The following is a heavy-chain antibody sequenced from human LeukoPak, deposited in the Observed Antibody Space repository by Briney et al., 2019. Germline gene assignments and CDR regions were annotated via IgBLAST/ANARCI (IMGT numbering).Heavy chain of an antibody. V-gene: IGHV5-51*01. CDR1: GYSFSNYW. J-gene: IGHJ4*02. Sequence: GEPLKISCKGSGYSFSNYWIGWVRQMPGKGLEWMGIIWPGDSDTRYSPSFQGQVTISVDKSISTTYLQWRSLKASDTAIYYCARQYYDVLTGFYIHFDYWGQGTLVTVSS. CDR3: ARQYYDVLTGFYIHFDY. CDR2: IWPGDSDT. D-gene: IGHD3-9*01.